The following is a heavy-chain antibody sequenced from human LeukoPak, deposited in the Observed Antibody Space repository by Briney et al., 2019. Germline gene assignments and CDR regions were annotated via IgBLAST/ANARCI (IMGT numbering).Heavy chain of an antibody. CDR3: ARDGPCGGDCFVDY. J-gene: IGHJ4*02. CDR1: GFTFSSYS. Sequence: PGGCLRLSCAASGFTFSSYSMNWVRQAPGKGLEWVSSISSSSSYIYYADSVKGRFTISRDNAKNSLFLQMNSLRAEDTAVYYCARDGPCGGDCFVDYWGQGTLVTVSS. D-gene: IGHD2-21*02. CDR2: ISSSSSYI. V-gene: IGHV3-21*01.